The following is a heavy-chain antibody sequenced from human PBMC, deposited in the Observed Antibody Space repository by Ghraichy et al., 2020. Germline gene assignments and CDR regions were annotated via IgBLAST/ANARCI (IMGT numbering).Heavy chain of an antibody. CDR2: IYYSGST. V-gene: IGHV4-59*08. Sequence: SETLSLTCTVSGGSISSYYWSWIRQPPGKGLEWIGYIYYSGSTNYNPSLKSRVTISVDTSKNQFSLKLSSLTAADTVVYYWARVSGYEYYYYYYMDVWGKGTTVTVSS. CDR1: GGSISSYY. J-gene: IGHJ6*03. CDR3: ARVSGYEYYYYYYMDV. D-gene: IGHD5-12*01.